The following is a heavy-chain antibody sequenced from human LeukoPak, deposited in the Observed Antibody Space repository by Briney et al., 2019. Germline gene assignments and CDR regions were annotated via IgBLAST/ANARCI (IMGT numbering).Heavy chain of an antibody. Sequence: SETLSLTCSVSGASISSYSWSWIRQPPGRGLEWIGYIYDSVHTNYNPSLKSRVTILVDTSKNRFSLNLSSVTAADTAVYYCARAHYTQLPFDYWGRGTLVTVSS. D-gene: IGHD2-21*02. J-gene: IGHJ4*02. V-gene: IGHV4-59*01. CDR1: GASISSYS. CDR3: ARAHYTQLPFDY. CDR2: IYDSVHT.